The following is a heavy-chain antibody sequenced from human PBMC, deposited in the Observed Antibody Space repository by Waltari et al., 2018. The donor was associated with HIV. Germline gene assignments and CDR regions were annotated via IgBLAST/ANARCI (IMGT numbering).Heavy chain of an antibody. J-gene: IGHJ6*02. Sequence: QVQLVQSGAEVKKPGASVKVSCTASGYTLTGYYIPWVRQAPGQGLEWMGWINPNTGDTNSAQTFQGRVTMTRDTSITTAYMELTRLRSDDTAVYYCASPRLHLPYCGGDCLTYYGMDVWGQGTTVTVSS. CDR1: GYTLTGYY. CDR2: INPNTGDT. CDR3: ASPRLHLPYCGGDCLTYYGMDV. V-gene: IGHV1-2*02. D-gene: IGHD2-21*02.